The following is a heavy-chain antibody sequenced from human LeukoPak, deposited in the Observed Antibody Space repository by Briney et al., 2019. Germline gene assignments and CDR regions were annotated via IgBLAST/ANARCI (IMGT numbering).Heavy chain of an antibody. Sequence: PGGFRRLSCAASGFIFSDLDMHWVRQVTRKGMQLVSAIGTTGDTYYPGSVKGRFTISRENAKNSLYLQMNSLRAEDTAVYYCARRGGLGYGDLDYWGQGTLVTVSS. CDR3: ARRGGLGYGDLDY. D-gene: IGHD4-17*01. CDR1: GFIFSDLD. CDR2: IGTTGDT. J-gene: IGHJ4*02. V-gene: IGHV3-13*04.